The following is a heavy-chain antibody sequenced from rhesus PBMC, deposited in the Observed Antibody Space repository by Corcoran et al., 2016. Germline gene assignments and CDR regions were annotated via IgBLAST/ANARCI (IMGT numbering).Heavy chain of an antibody. D-gene: IGHD3-34*01. Sequence: QLQQQESGPGLVRPWETLSLTCAVAGGSISNSWWSWMRQPPGKGLEWIGRISGGSGNSSYSPSLRSRATISTDTSRNHISLRLIFVTAADTALYYCANGGPDKDRFDVWGPGVLVTVSS. CDR3: ANGGPDKDRFDV. J-gene: IGHJ5-1*01. CDR2: ISGGSGNS. CDR1: GGSISNSW. V-gene: IGHV4-147*01.